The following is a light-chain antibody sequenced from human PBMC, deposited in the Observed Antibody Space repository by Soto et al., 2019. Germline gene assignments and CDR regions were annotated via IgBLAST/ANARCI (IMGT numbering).Light chain of an antibody. V-gene: IGLV2-14*01. CDR1: SRDVGGFNY. Sequence: FVLTPAAFVSGSPAESRTISCTGTSRDVGGFNYVSWYQQHPGKAPKLLIFDVYSRPSGISNRFSGSKSGNTASLTISGRQAEDEADYYCSSYTTSSSSVFGAGTKVTVL. CDR3: SSYTTSSSSV. J-gene: IGLJ1*01. CDR2: DVY.